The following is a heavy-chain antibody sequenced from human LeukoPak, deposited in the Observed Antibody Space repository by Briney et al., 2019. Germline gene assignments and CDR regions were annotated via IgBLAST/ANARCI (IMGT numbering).Heavy chain of an antibody. Sequence: TEGSLRLSCAASGFTFSSYAMSWVRQAPGKGLEWVSAISGSGGSTYYADSVKGRFTISRDNSKNTLYLQMNSLRAEDTAVYYCAKDICSGGSCYSFSDYWGQGTLVTVSS. J-gene: IGHJ4*02. D-gene: IGHD2-15*01. V-gene: IGHV3-23*01. CDR2: ISGSGGST. CDR1: GFTFSSYA. CDR3: AKDICSGGSCYSFSDY.